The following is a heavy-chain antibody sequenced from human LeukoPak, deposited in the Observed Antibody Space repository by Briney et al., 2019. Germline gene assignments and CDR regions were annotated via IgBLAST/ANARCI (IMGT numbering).Heavy chain of an antibody. J-gene: IGHJ5*02. CDR2: INPSGGSP. D-gene: IGHD2-2*01. CDR3: ARDSSSSSLADP. V-gene: IGHV1-46*01. Sequence: GASVTVSCPASGYTFTISFMHWVRQAPGQGIEWMGIINPSGGSPTYAQKFQGRVTMTRDTSTSTVYMELSSLRSEDTAMYYCARDSSSSSLADPWGEGTLVTVSS. CDR1: GYTFTISF.